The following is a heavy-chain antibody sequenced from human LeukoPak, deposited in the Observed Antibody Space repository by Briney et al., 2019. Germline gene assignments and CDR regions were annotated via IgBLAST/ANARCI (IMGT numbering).Heavy chain of an antibody. V-gene: IGHV4-4*09. CDR2: IYASGST. Sequence: SETLSLTCTVSGGSISSYYWSWIRQPPGKGLEWIGYIYASGSTNYNPPLKSRVTMSVDTSKNQFSPKLSSVTAADTAVYYCARRYGYCSGGRCNDVRYYYYYMDVWGKGTTVTVSS. CDR3: ARRYGYCSGGRCNDVRYYYYYMDV. D-gene: IGHD2-15*01. J-gene: IGHJ6*03. CDR1: GGSISSYY.